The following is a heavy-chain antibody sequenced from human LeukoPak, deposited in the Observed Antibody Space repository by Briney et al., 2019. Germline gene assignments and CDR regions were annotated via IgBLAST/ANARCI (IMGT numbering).Heavy chain of an antibody. Sequence: PGGSLRLSCAASGFTFSSYAMSWVRQAPGKGLEWVSAISGSGGSTYYADSVKGRFTISRDNSKNTLYLQMNSLRAEDTAVYYCAKDRDIVAVVSATKGYFDLWGRGTLVTVSS. J-gene: IGHJ2*01. D-gene: IGHD2-15*01. V-gene: IGHV3-23*01. CDR3: AKDRDIVAVVSATKGYFDL. CDR1: GFTFSSYA. CDR2: ISGSGGST.